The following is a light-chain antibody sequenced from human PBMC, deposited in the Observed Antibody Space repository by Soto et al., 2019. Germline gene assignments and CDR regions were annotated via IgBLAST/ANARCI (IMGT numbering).Light chain of an antibody. J-gene: IGKJ1*01. Sequence: DIVLPQSPGTLSLSPGERATLSCRTSQSVSSNYLAWYQQKPGQAPRLLIYGASTRATGIPDRFSGSGSGADFTLTISRLEPEDFAVYYWQEYGTSFWTFGQGTKVEIK. V-gene: IGKV3-20*01. CDR3: QEYGTSFWT. CDR1: QSVSSNY. CDR2: GAS.